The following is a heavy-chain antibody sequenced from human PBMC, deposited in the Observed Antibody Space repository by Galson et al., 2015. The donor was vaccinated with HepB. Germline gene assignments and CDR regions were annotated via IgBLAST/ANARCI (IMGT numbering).Heavy chain of an antibody. V-gene: IGHV3-11*06. CDR1: GFTFSDYY. J-gene: IGHJ6*02. CDR3: ARERVVVVAATNYYYGMDV. D-gene: IGHD2-15*01. Sequence: SLRLSCAASGFTFSDYYMSWIRQAPGKGLEWVSYISSSSSYTNYADSVKGRFTIPRDNAKNSLYLQMNSLRAEDTAVYYCARERVVVVAATNYYYGMDVWGQGTTVTVSS. CDR2: ISSSSSYT.